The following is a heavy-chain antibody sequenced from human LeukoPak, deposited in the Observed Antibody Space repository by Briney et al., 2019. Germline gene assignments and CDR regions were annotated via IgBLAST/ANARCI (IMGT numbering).Heavy chain of an antibody. D-gene: IGHD3-10*01. CDR1: AFTFSYYS. J-gene: IGHJ4*02. CDR2: ISSGSSTI. CDR3: ARAYYYGSGSYSFDY. V-gene: IGHV3-48*02. Sequence: PGRSLRLSCAASAFTFSYYSMNWVRQAPGKGLEWVSYISSGSSTIYYADSVKGRFAISRHNGKNSLYLQMNSLRDEDTAVYYCARAYYYGSGSYSFDYWGQGTLVTVSS.